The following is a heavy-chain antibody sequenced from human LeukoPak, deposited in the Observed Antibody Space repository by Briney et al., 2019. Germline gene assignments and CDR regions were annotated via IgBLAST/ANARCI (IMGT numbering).Heavy chain of an antibody. V-gene: IGHV3-64D*08. CDR2: ITSNGGST. J-gene: IGHJ5*02. CDR3: VTVGMTSIWSYLRFDP. D-gene: IGHD1-26*01. CDR1: GFTFSTNS. Sequence: GGSLRLSCAASGFTFSTNSMHWVRQAPGKGLEFVSAITSNGGSTYYADSVKGRFTISRDNSKNTLYLQMSSLRAEDTAVYYCVTVGMTSIWSYLRFDPRGQGTLVSVSS.